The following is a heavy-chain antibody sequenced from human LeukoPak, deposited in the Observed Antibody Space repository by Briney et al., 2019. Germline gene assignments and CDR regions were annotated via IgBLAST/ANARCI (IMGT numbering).Heavy chain of an antibody. Sequence: GGSLRLSCAASGFIFSGSAMNWVRQAPGKGLEWVSSINGVSSHIYYADSVKGRFTIYRDNAKNSLYLQMNSPRADDTAVYYCARDRLWGITMVPHYAFDIWGQGTMVTVSS. J-gene: IGHJ3*02. CDR2: INGVSSHI. D-gene: IGHD3-10*01. CDR3: ARDRLWGITMVPHYAFDI. CDR1: GFIFSGSA. V-gene: IGHV3-21*06.